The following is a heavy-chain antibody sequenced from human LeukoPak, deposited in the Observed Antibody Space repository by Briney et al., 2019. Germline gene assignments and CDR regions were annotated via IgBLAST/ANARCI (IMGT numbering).Heavy chain of an antibody. D-gene: IGHD2-15*01. CDR1: GYTFTGYY. CDR3: ARGVVVVAADTYYYYGMDV. CDR2: INPNSGGT. J-gene: IGHJ6*02. V-gene: IGHV1-2*02. Sequence: ASVKVSCKASGYTFTGYYMHWVRQAPGQGLEWMGWINPNSGGTNYAQNFQGRVTMTRDTSISTAYMELSRLRSDDTAVYYCARGVVVVAADTYYYYGMDVWGQGTTVTVSS.